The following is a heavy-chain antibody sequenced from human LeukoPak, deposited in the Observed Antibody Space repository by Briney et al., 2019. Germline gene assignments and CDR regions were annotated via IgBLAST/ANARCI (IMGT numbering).Heavy chain of an antibody. J-gene: IGHJ5*02. CDR1: GYTLTELS. CDR2: FDPEDGET. V-gene: IGHV1-24*01. Sequence: ASVKVSCKVSGYTLTELSMHWVRQAPGKGLEWMGGFDPEDGETIYAQKFQGRVTMTEDTSTDTAYMELSSLRSEDTAVYYCATWWLRLGHWFDPWGQETLVTVSS. D-gene: IGHD5-12*01. CDR3: ATWWLRLGHWFDP.